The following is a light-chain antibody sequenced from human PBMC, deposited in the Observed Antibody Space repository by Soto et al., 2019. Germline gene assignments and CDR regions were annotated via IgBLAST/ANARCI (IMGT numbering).Light chain of an antibody. Sequence: QSALTQPASVSGSPGQSITISCPGTSSDIGGYNYVSWYQQEPGKPPKLLIYEVSKRPSGVSNRFSVSKSGNTASLTISALQDEDEADYYCSSYTSSSIWVFGTGTKVTVL. V-gene: IGLV2-14*01. CDR1: SSDIGGYNY. CDR2: EVS. CDR3: SSYTSSSIWV. J-gene: IGLJ1*01.